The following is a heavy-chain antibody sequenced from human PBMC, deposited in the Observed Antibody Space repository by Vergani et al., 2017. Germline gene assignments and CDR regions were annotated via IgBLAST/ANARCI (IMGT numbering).Heavy chain of an antibody. CDR2: IFRSGTT. Sequence: QVQLQESGPGLVKPSQTLSLTCTVSGDSLSSSDHYWSWIRQRSDKGLEWVGHIFRSGTTYYNPSLKSRLIMSVDTSKNQFSLKLTSVTAADTAMYYCARGSCLGGSCYKPLFDYWGQGILVTVSS. CDR3: ARGSCLGGSCYKPLFDY. CDR1: GDSLSSSDHY. V-gene: IGHV4-31*03. J-gene: IGHJ4*02. D-gene: IGHD2-15*01.